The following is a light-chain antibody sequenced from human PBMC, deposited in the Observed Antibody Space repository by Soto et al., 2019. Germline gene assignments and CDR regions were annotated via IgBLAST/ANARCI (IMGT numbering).Light chain of an antibody. J-gene: IGLJ1*01. CDR1: SXDVGSYKL. CDR2: ADS. V-gene: IGLV2-23*01. CDR3: CSYAGSYTYV. Sequence: QSVLTQPASVSGSPGQSITISCTGTSXDVGSYKLVSWYQQHPGRVPKILIYADSERPSGVSNRFSGSKSGNTASLTISGLQAEDEADYYCCSYAGSYTYVFGTGTKVTLL.